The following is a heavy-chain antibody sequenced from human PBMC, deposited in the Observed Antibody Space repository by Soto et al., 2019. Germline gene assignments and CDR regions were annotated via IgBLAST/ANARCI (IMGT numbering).Heavy chain of an antibody. CDR2: IRSKAYGGTT. V-gene: IGHV3-49*03. CDR1: GFTFGDYA. Sequence: GGSLRLSCTASGFTFGDYAMSWFRQAPGKGLEWVGFIRSKAYGGTTEYAASVKGRFTISRDDSKSIAYLQMNSLKTEDTAVYYCTRDVGDYIWGSYHPRFDYWGQGTLVTVSS. J-gene: IGHJ4*02. CDR3: TRDVGDYIWGSYHPRFDY. D-gene: IGHD3-16*02.